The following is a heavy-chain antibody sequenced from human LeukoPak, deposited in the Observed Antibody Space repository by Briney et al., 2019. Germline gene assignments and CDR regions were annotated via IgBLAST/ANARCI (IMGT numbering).Heavy chain of an antibody. CDR2: IYYSGST. V-gene: IGHV4-39*07. J-gene: IGHJ5*02. CDR3: ARSYYYGSGSYQNWFDP. D-gene: IGHD3-10*01. Sequence: SETLSLACTVSGGSISSSSYYWGWIRQPPGKGLEWIGSIYYSGSTYYNPSLKSRVTISVDTSKNQFSLKLSSVTAADTAVYYCARSYYYGSGSYQNWFDPWGQGTLVTVSS. CDR1: GGSISSSSYY.